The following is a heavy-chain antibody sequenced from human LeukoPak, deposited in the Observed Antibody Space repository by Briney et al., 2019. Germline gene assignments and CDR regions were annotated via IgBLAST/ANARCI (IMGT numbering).Heavy chain of an antibody. D-gene: IGHD6-6*01. CDR3: ARDSSRRSSGPDY. Sequence: PGGSLRLSCAASGFTFSNFGMHWVRQAPGKGLEWVALIWLDGSNKNYADSVKGRFTISRDNSKSTLYLQMDSLRVEDTAVYYCARDSSRRSSGPDYWGQGTLVTVSS. J-gene: IGHJ4*01. CDR2: IWLDGSNK. V-gene: IGHV3-33*01. CDR1: GFTFSNFG.